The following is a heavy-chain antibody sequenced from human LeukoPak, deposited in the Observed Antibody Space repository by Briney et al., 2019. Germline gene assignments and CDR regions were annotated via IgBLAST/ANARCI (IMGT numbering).Heavy chain of an antibody. CDR1: GGSFSGYY. J-gene: IGHJ4*02. CDR2: INHSGST. Sequence: PSETLPLTCAVYGGSFSGYYWSWIRQPPGKGLEWIGEINHSGSTNYNPSLKSRVTISVDTSKNQFSLKLSSVTAADTAVYYCARLVATDPIMDGDMDYWGQGTLVTVSS. D-gene: IGHD5-12*01. CDR3: ARLVATDPIMDGDMDY. V-gene: IGHV4-34*01.